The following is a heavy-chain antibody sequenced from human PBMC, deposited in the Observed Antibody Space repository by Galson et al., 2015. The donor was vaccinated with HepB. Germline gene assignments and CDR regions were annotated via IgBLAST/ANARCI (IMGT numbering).Heavy chain of an antibody. CDR2: ISANSGKT. CDR1: GYSFTTNG. Sequence: SVKVSCKASGYSFTTNGISWVRQAPGQGLEWMGWISANSGKTNYAQKYQNRVTLTRGTATSTVHMELRSLRSDDTAVYYCARDHRWYFDYWGQGSLVTVSS. V-gene: IGHV1-18*04. CDR3: ARDHRWYFDY. D-gene: IGHD2-15*01. J-gene: IGHJ4*02.